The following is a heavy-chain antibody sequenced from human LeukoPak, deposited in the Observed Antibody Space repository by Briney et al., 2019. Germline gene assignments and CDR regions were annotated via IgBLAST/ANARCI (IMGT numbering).Heavy chain of an antibody. CDR3: ARDGRSDDYVWGSYRYRYFDY. J-gene: IGHJ4*02. Sequence: PGGSLRLSCAASGFTFDDYGMSWVRQAPGKGLEWVSGINWNGGSTGYADSVKGRFTISRDNAKNSLYLQMNSLRAEDTALYYCARDGRSDDYVWGSYRYRYFDYWGQGTLVTVSS. D-gene: IGHD3-16*02. CDR2: INWNGGST. CDR1: GFTFDDYG. V-gene: IGHV3-20*04.